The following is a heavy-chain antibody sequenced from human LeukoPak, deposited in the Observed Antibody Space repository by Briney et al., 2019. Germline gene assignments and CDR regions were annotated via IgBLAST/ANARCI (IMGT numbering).Heavy chain of an antibody. D-gene: IGHD3-3*01. V-gene: IGHV1-24*01. CDR3: ATGSDFGVVMYYMDV. CDR2: FDPEDGET. CDR1: GYTLTELS. J-gene: IGHJ6*03. Sequence: GASVKVSCKVSGYTLTELSMHWVRQAPGKGLEWMGGFDPEDGETIYAQKFQGRVTMTEDTSTDTAYMELSSLRSGDTAVYYCATGSDFGVVMYYMDVWGKGTTVTVSS.